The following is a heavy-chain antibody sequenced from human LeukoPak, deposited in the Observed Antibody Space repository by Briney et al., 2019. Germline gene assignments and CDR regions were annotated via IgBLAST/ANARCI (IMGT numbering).Heavy chain of an antibody. D-gene: IGHD3-10*01. V-gene: IGHV4-39*07. J-gene: IGHJ6*02. CDR3: ARDLSSMVRGVTSYGMDV. Sequence: PSETLSLTCTVSGGSIDNYYWGWIRQPPGKGLEWIGSIYYSGSTYYNPSLKSRVTISVDTSKNQFSLKLSSVTAADTAVYYCARDLSSMVRGVTSYGMDVWGQGTTVTVSS. CDR2: IYYSGST. CDR1: GGSIDNYY.